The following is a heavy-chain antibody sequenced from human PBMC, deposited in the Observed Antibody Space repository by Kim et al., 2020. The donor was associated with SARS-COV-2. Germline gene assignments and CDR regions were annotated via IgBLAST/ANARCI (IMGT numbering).Heavy chain of an antibody. CDR2: SSGSK. J-gene: IGHJ3*02. CDR3: ASTAFGI. Sequence: SSGSKYYATTEKTRYTITRTDAKHTLYLQMNVLRAEDTAVYYCASTAFGIWGQGTMVTVSS. V-gene: IGHV3-21*01.